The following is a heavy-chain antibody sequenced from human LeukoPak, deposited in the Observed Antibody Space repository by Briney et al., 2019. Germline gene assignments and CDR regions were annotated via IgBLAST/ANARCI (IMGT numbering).Heavy chain of an antibody. J-gene: IGHJ5*01. CDR1: GFTFSSYS. V-gene: IGHV3-48*01. Sequence: PGGSLRLSCAASGFTFSSYSMNWVRQSPGKGLEWLSYISGGSDTRYHADSLKGRFTISRDNAKNSLYLQMNSLRAEDTAVYYCARGEGYSSGWYGFWGQGTLVTVSS. CDR2: ISGGSDTR. D-gene: IGHD6-19*01. CDR3: ARGEGYSSGWYGF.